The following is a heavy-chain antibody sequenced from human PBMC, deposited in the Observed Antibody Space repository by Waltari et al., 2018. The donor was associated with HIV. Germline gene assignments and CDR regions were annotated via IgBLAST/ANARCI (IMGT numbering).Heavy chain of an antibody. CDR1: VYDFTTYW. D-gene: IGHD4-17*01. Sequence: DVQLAQSGAEVKKPRESLKISCKASVYDFTTYWIGWVRQMPGKGLECMGLIYPSDSDTKYSPSFQGQVTLSADKSINTAYLHWSSLKAPDTAIYYCARRGNNYGDAFDIWGQGTMVNVS. CDR3: ARRGNNYGDAFDI. CDR2: IYPSDSDT. V-gene: IGHV5-51*03. J-gene: IGHJ3*02.